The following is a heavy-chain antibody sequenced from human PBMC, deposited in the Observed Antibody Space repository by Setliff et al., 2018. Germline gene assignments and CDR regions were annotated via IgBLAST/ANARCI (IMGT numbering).Heavy chain of an antibody. J-gene: IGHJ4*02. V-gene: IGHV1-18*01. Sequence: GASVKVSCKTSGFNSISFGFSWVRQAPGQGLEWMAWISPYSGESNYAPKFQDRLTVTADTSTKTTYMELRSLTSDDTAVYFCARSRAPRVVLAADFDFWGQGTLVTVS. CDR3: ARSRAPRVVLAADFDF. D-gene: IGHD3-16*01. CDR1: GFNSISFG. CDR2: ISPYSGES.